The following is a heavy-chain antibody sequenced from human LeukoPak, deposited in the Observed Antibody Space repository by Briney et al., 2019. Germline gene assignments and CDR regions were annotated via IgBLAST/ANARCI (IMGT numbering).Heavy chain of an antibody. CDR3: ARDYYDSSGGYYMDV. CDR1: GFTFSNTW. D-gene: IGHD3-22*01. V-gene: IGHV3-20*01. J-gene: IGHJ6*03. CDR2: INWNGGST. Sequence: GGSLRLSCAASGFTFSNTWMTWVRQAPGKGLEWVSGINWNGGSTGYADSVKGRFTISRDNAKNSLYLQMNSLRAEDTALYHCARDYYDSSGGYYMDVWGKGTTVTISS.